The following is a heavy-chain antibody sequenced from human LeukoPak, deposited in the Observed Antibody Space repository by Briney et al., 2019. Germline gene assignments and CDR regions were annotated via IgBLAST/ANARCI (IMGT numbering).Heavy chain of an antibody. CDR3: ARVGYYGSGSYRPSRYYFDY. V-gene: IGHV4-34*01. CDR2: INHSGST. J-gene: IGHJ4*02. D-gene: IGHD3-10*01. CDR1: GGSFSGYY. Sequence: SETPCLTCAVYGGSFSGYYWSWIRQPPGKGLEWIGEINHSGSTNYNPSLKSRVTISVDTSKNQFSLKLSSVTAADTAVYYCARVGYYGSGSYRPSRYYFDYWGQGTLVTVSS.